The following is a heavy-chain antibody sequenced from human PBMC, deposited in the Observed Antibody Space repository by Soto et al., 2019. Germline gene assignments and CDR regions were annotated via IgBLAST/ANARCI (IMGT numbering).Heavy chain of an antibody. Sequence: SVKVSCKAAGGTFSSYVISWGRQASGQGPEWMGGIIPIFGTANYAQKFKGRVTTTADESPSTAYMELSSLRSEDTAVYYCARDAFGSGRPYYYYGMDVWGQGTTVTVSS. CDR1: GGTFSSYV. CDR2: IIPIFGTA. V-gene: IGHV1-69*13. J-gene: IGHJ6*02. D-gene: IGHD3-10*01. CDR3: ARDAFGSGRPYYYYGMDV.